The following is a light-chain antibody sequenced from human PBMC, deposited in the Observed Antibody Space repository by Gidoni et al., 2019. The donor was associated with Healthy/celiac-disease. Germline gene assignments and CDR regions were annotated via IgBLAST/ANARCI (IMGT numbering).Light chain of an antibody. J-gene: IGKJ1*01. CDR1: QSVSSN. V-gene: IGKV3-15*01. Sequence: EIVTTQSPATLSVSPGERATLSCRASQSVSSNLAWYQQKPGQAPRLLLYGASTRATGIPARFSGSGSGTEFTLTISSLQSEDFAVYYCQQYNNWPWTFGQGTKVEIK. CDR2: GAS. CDR3: QQYNNWPWT.